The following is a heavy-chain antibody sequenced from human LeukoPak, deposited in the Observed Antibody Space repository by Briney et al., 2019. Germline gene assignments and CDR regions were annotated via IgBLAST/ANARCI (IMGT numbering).Heavy chain of an antibody. V-gene: IGHV3-30-3*01. D-gene: IGHD5-12*01. J-gene: IGHJ6*02. CDR3: ARGGYSGYDLDYYYGMDV. CDR2: ISYDRSNK. CDR1: GFTFSSYA. Sequence: GRSLRLSCAASGFTFSSYAMHWVRQAPGKGLEWVAVISYDRSNKYYADSVKGRFTISRDNSKNTLYLQMNSLRAEDTAVYYYARGGYSGYDLDYYYGMDVWGQGTTVTVSS.